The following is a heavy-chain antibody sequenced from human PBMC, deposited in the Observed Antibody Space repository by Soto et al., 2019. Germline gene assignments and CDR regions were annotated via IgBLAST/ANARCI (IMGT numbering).Heavy chain of an antibody. D-gene: IGHD3-3*01. CDR2: ISSSGSTI. CDR1: GFTFSSYE. Sequence: LRLSCAASGFTFSSYEMNWVRQAPGKGLEWVSYISSSGSTIYYADSVKGRFTISRDNAKNSLYLQMNSLRAEDTAVYYCARELYYDFWSGSTWDYYYGMDVWGQGTTVTVSS. CDR3: ARELYYDFWSGSTWDYYYGMDV. J-gene: IGHJ6*02. V-gene: IGHV3-48*03.